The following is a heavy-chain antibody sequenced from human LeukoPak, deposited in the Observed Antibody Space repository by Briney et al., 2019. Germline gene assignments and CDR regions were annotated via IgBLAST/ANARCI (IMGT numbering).Heavy chain of an antibody. CDR2: IYSGGST. CDR3: ATPMVRGVPSGFDY. Sequence: PGGSLRLSCAASGFTFATYAMSWVRQPPGKGLEWVSVIYSGGSTYYADSVKGRFTISRDNSKNTLYLQMNSLRAEDTAVYYCATPMVRGVPSGFDYWGQGTLVTVSS. CDR1: GFTFATYA. D-gene: IGHD3-10*01. V-gene: IGHV3-53*01. J-gene: IGHJ4*02.